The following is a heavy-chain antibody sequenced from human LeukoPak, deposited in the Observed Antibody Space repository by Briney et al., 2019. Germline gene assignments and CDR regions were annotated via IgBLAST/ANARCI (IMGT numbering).Heavy chain of an antibody. CDR2: IYHSGST. J-gene: IGHJ4*02. CDR1: GGSISSGGYS. Sequence: SQTLSLTCAVSGGSISSGGYSWSWIRQPPGKGLEWIGYIYHSGSTYYNPSLKSRVTISVDRSKTQFSLKLSSVTAADTAVYYCARSPRLRLGELSFDYWGQGTLVTVSS. CDR3: ARSPRLRLGELSFDY. D-gene: IGHD3-16*02. V-gene: IGHV4-30-2*01.